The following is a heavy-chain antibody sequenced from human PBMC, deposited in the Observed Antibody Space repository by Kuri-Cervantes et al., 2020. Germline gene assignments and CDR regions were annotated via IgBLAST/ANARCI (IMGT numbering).Heavy chain of an antibody. V-gene: IGHV3-11*06. CDR2: ISSSSSYI. Sequence: GESLKISCTASGFSFSDYYMTWIRLAPGKGLEWVSSISSSSSYIYYADSVKGRFTISRDNAKNSLYLQMNSLRAEDTAVYYCATRILRKYYGEDYWGQGTLVTVSS. CDR3: ATRILRKYYGEDY. D-gene: IGHD3-3*01. CDR1: GFSFSDYY. J-gene: IGHJ4*02.